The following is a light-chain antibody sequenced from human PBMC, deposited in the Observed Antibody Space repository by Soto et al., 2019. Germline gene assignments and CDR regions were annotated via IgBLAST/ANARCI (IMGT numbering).Light chain of an antibody. CDR3: AAWDDSLSGYV. V-gene: IGLV1-47*02. J-gene: IGLJ1*01. Sequence: LTQPPSASGTPGQRVTISCSGSSSNIGSNYVYWYQQLPGTAPKLLIFGNNQRPSGVPDRFSGSKSGTSASLAISGLRSEDEADYYCAAWDDSLSGYVFGTGTKLTVL. CDR2: GNN. CDR1: SSNIGSNY.